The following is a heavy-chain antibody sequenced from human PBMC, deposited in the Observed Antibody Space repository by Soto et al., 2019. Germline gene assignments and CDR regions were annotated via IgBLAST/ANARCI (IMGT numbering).Heavy chain of an antibody. CDR2: INHSGST. J-gene: IGHJ1*01. Sequence: PSETLSLTCAVYGGSFSGYCWSWIRQPPGKGLEWIGEINHSGSTNYNPSLKSRVTISVDTSKNQFSLKLSSVTAADTAVYYCARRQLGLLRYFQHWGQGTLVTVSS. CDR3: ARRQLGLLRYFQH. V-gene: IGHV4-34*01. CDR1: GGSFSGYC. D-gene: IGHD6-6*01.